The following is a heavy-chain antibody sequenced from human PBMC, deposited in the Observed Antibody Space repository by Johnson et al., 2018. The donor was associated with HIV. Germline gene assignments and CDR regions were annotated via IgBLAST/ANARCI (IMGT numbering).Heavy chain of an antibody. D-gene: IGHD5-24*01. V-gene: IGHV3-15*01. CDR3: TTDHKGTSDESHNLAFDI. CDR2: IKSKTDGGTT. Sequence: VQLVEYGGGLVQPGGSLRLSCVASGFTFYNAWMSWVRQAPGKGLEWVGRIKSKTDGGTTDYAAPVKGRFTISREYSKNTLYLQMNSLKTEGTAVYYCTTDHKGTSDESHNLAFDIWGQGTMVTVSS. CDR1: GFTFYNAW. J-gene: IGHJ3*02.